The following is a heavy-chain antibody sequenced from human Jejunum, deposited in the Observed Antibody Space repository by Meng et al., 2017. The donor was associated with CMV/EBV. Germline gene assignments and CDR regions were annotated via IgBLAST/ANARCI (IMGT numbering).Heavy chain of an antibody. Sequence: SGVTFSSYEVNWARQAPGKGLEWLSHINPGGTTIYYADSVKGRFTISRDDAKSSLYLQMSSLRADDTAVYYCARELPASWEPFDYWGQGTLVTVSS. D-gene: IGHD1-26*01. CDR2: INPGGTTI. CDR3: ARELPASWEPFDY. J-gene: IGHJ4*02. V-gene: IGHV3-48*03. CDR1: GVTFSSYE.